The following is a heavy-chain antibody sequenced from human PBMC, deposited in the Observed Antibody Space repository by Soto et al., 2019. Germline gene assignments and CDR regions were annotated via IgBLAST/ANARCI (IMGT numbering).Heavy chain of an antibody. D-gene: IGHD3-9*01. V-gene: IGHV3-23*01. Sequence: GGSLRLSCAASGFTFSSYAMSWVRQAPGKGLEWVSAISGSGGSTYYADSVKGRFTISRDNSKNTLYLQMNSLRAEDTAVYYCAKVVPPAPYDILTGYYNPYYFDYWGQGTLVTVSS. J-gene: IGHJ4*02. CDR2: ISGSGGST. CDR3: AKVVPPAPYDILTGYYNPYYFDY. CDR1: GFTFSSYA.